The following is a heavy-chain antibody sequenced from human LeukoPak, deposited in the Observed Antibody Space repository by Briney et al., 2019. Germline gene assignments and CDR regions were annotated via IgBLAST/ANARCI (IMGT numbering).Heavy chain of an antibody. J-gene: IGHJ4*02. Sequence: SGPTLVNPTQTLTLTCTFSGFSLTTGGAAVAWIRQPPGKALEWLAVIYGNDDKRYSPSLMSRLSITKDTSKNQVVLTMTHMDPADTATYFCAHRQMSTFDYWGQGTLVTVSS. CDR2: IYGNDDK. D-gene: IGHD5-24*01. V-gene: IGHV2-5*01. CDR3: AHRQMSTFDY. CDR1: GFSLTTGGAA.